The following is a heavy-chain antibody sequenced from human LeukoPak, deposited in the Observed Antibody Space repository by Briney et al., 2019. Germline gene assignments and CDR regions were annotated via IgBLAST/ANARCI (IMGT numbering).Heavy chain of an antibody. V-gene: IGHV4-61*02. CDR3: ARDGTWGSLIDWYFDL. J-gene: IGHJ2*01. Sequence: SETLSLTCTVSGGSISSSSYYWGWIRQPAGKGLEWIGRIYTSGSTNYNPSLKSRVTISVDTSKNQFSLKLSSVTAADTAVYYCARDGTWGSLIDWYFDLWGRGTLVTVSS. D-gene: IGHD7-27*01. CDR1: GGSISSSSYY. CDR2: IYTSGST.